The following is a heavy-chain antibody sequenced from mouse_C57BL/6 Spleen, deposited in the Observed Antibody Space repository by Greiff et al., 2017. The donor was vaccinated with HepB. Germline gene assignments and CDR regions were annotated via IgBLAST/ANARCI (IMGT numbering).Heavy chain of an antibody. V-gene: IGHV1-4*01. J-gene: IGHJ1*03. CDR1: GYTFTSYT. CDR2: INPSSGYT. CDR3: AREKYWYFDV. Sequence: QVQLKQSGAELARPGASVKMSCKASGYTFTSYTMHWVKQRPGQGLEWIGYINPSSGYTKYNQKFKDKATLTADKSSSTAYLQLSSLTSEDSAVYYCAREKYWYFDVWGTGTTVTVSS.